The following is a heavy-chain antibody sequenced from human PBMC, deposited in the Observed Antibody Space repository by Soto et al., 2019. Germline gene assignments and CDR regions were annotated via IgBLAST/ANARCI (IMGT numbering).Heavy chain of an antibody. J-gene: IGHJ6*03. CDR3: ARGYSSSWDYCMDV. V-gene: IGHV4-59*01. CDR2: VYFSGST. D-gene: IGHD6-13*01. CDR1: GGSISSYY. Sequence: TSETLSLTCTVSGGSISSYYWSWIRQPPGKGLEWIGYVYFSGSTNYNPSLRSRVTTSVDTSKNQFYLNLSSVTAADTAIYHCARGYSSSWDYCMDVWGKGTTVTVSS.